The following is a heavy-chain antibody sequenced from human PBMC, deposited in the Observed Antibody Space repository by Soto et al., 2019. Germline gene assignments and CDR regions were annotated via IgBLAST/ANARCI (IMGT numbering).Heavy chain of an antibody. Sequence: QVQLVQSGAEVKKPGSSVKVSCKASGGTFSSYAISWVRQAPGQGLEWMGGIIPIFGTANYAQKFQGRVMITXXEXTXXADMELSSRRSEDTAVYYCARDDGPFGPQDRYFALWGRGTLVTVSS. J-gene: IGHJ2*01. CDR2: IIPIFGTA. V-gene: IGHV1-69*05. CDR1: GGTFSSYA. CDR3: ARDDGPFGPQDRYFAL. D-gene: IGHD3-10*01.